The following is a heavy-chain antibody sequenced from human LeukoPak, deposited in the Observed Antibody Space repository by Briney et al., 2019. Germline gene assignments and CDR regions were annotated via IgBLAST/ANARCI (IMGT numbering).Heavy chain of an antibody. Sequence: ASVKVSCKASGGTFSSYTISWVRQAPGQGLEWMGRIIPILGIANYAQKFQGGVTITADKSTSTAYMELSSLRSEDTAVYYCARDTEPSYGMDVWGQGTTVTVSS. V-gene: IGHV1-69*04. CDR3: ARDTEPSYGMDV. CDR1: GGTFSSYT. J-gene: IGHJ6*02. CDR2: IIPILGIA. D-gene: IGHD2-8*02.